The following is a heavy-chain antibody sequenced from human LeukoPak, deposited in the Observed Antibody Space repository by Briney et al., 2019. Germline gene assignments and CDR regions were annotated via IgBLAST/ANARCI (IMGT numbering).Heavy chain of an antibody. V-gene: IGHV1-18*01. CDR2: INTYNGNT. J-gene: IGHJ4*02. Sequence: ASVKVSCKASGYAFSRYGFTWVREAPGQGLEWMGWINTYNGNTQYAPKLKGRVTTTTDTSTSTAYMELRSLTSDDTAVYYCARRGNWNDFDYWGQGTLVTVSS. D-gene: IGHD1-20*01. CDR1: GYAFSRYG. CDR3: ARRGNWNDFDY.